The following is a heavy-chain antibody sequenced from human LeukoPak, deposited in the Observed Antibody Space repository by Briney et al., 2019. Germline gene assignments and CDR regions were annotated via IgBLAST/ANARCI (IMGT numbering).Heavy chain of an antibody. CDR2: ISSSGSTI. J-gene: IGHJ5*01. CDR3: ARGESSYCGGGCYFAS. V-gene: IGHV3-48*03. Sequence: QPGGSLRLSCAASGFTFSSYEMNWVRQAPGKGLEWVSYISSSGSTIYYADSVKGRFTVSRDNGKRSLYLHMNSLRAEDTAMYYCARGESSYCGGGCYFASWGQGTLVTISS. CDR1: GFTFSSYE. D-gene: IGHD2-21*02.